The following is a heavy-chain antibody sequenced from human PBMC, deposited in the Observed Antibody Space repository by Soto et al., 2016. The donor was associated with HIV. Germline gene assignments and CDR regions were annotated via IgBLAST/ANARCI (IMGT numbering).Heavy chain of an antibody. J-gene: IGHJ6*02. CDR1: GGSFSDYY. CDR2: INHSGST. Sequence: QVQLRQWGAGLLKPSETLSLTCAVYGGSFSDYYWNWIRQPPGKGLEWIGEINHSGSTNYNPSLKSRVTISVHTSKNQFSLKLSSVTAADTAVYYCARSVHYYYYSMDVWGQGTTVTVSS. D-gene: IGHD3-3*01. CDR3: ARSVHYYYYSMDV. V-gene: IGHV4-34*01.